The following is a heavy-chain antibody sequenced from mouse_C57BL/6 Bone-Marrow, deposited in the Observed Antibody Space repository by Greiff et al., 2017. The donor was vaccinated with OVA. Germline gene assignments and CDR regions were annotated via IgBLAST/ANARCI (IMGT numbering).Heavy chain of an antibody. J-gene: IGHJ4*01. Sequence: DVQLQASGAELVRPGASVKLSCTASGFNIKDDYMHWVKQRPEQGLEWIGWIDPENGDTEYASKFQGKATITADTSSNTAYLQLSSLTSEDTAVYYCTTYYYGSFSYAMDYWGQGTSVTVSS. V-gene: IGHV14-4*01. CDR2: IDPENGDT. D-gene: IGHD1-1*01. CDR3: TTYYYGSFSYAMDY. CDR1: GFNIKDDY.